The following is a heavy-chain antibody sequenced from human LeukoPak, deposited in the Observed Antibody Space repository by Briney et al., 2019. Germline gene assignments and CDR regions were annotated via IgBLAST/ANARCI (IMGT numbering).Heavy chain of an antibody. V-gene: IGHV3-21*01. Sequence: GGSLRLSCAASGFTFSNHNMNWVRQAPGKGLEWVSSISTSSGYIYYADSVKGRFTISRDNAKNSLYLQMNSLRAEDTAVYYCAELGITMIGGVWGKGTTVTISS. CDR1: GFTFSNHN. J-gene: IGHJ6*04. CDR3: AELGITMIGGV. CDR2: ISTSSGYI. D-gene: IGHD3-10*02.